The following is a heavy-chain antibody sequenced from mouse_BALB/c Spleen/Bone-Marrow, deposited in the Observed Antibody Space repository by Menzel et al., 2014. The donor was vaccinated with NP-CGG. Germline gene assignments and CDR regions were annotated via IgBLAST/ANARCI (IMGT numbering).Heavy chain of an antibody. CDR1: GFTFSSSI. V-gene: IGHV5-6-4*01. J-gene: IGHJ2*01. CDR3: SRGYGNCFDY. Sequence: EVQLVESGGGLVKPGGSLKLSCSASGFTFSSSIMSWVRQTPEKRLEWVATISTGGPYTYYPDSVKGRFTISRDNAKNTLYLQMSSLKSEDTAMYYCSRGYGNCFDYWGQGTTLTVSS. D-gene: IGHD2-10*02. CDR2: ISTGGPYT.